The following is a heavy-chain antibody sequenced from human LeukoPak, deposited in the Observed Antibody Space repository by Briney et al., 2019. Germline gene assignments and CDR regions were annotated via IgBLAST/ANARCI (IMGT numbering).Heavy chain of an antibody. CDR3: AKDRQGEYRVDPRTGYSGSYAEDY. D-gene: IGHD1-26*01. V-gene: IGHV3-23*01. CDR1: GFTFSSYA. CDR2: ISGSGGST. J-gene: IGHJ4*02. Sequence: GGSLRLSCAASGFTFSSYAMSWVRQAPGKGLEWVSAISGSGGSTYYADSVKGRLTISRDNSKNTLYLQMNSLRAEDTAVYYCAKDRQGEYRVDPRTGYSGSYAEDYWGQGTLVTVSS.